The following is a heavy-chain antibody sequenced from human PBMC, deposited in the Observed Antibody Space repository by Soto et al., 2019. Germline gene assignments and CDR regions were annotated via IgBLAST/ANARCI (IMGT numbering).Heavy chain of an antibody. CDR1: GFTFSSYE. J-gene: IGHJ4*02. Sequence: GGSLRLSCAASGFTFSSYEMNWVRQAPGRGLEWVSYISNNGNTIYYADSVKGRFTISRDNAKNSLYLQMNSLRAEDTAVYYCASGYCSGTSCYIINYFDYWGQGALVTVSS. D-gene: IGHD2-2*01. CDR3: ASGYCSGTSCYIINYFDY. CDR2: ISNNGNTI. V-gene: IGHV3-48*03.